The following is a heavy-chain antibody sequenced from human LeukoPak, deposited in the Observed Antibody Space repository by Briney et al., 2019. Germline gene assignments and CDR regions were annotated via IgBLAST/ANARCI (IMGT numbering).Heavy chain of an antibody. V-gene: IGHV3-33*01. CDR2: IWYDGSNK. J-gene: IGHJ4*02. D-gene: IGHD3-3*01. CDR3: ARDRSFWSGYYTDFDY. Sequence: PGGSLRLSCAASGFTFSSYGMHWVRQAPGKGLEWVAVIWYDGSNKYYADSVKGRFTISRDNSKHTLYLQMNSLRAEDTAVYYCARDRSFWSGYYTDFDYWGQGTLVTVSS. CDR1: GFTFSSYG.